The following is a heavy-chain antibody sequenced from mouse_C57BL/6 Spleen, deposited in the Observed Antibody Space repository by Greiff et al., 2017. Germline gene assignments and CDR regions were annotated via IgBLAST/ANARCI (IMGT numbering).Heavy chain of an antibody. D-gene: IGHD2-4*01. Sequence: QVQLKESGPGLVAPSQSLSITCTVSGFSLTSYGVDWVRQPPGKGLEWLGVIWGGGSTNYNSALMSRLSISKDNSKSQVFLKMNSLQTDDTAMYYCAKHEGTGIYYDSFFFAYWGQGTLVTVSA. CDR1: GFSLTSYG. CDR3: AKHEGTGIYYDSFFFAY. J-gene: IGHJ3*01. CDR2: IWGGGST. V-gene: IGHV2-9*01.